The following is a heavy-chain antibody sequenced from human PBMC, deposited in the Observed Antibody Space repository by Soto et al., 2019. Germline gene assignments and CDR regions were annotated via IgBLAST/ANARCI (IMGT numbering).Heavy chain of an antibody. D-gene: IGHD3-22*01. CDR3: AREPQYYYDSSGYYSGGFDP. Sequence: SETVSLTCAVSGCSISSSNWCSWVRQPPGKGLEWIGEIYHSGSTNYNPSLKSRVTISVDKSKNQFSLKLSSVTAADTAVYYCAREPQYYYDSSGYYSGGFDPWGQGTLVTVSS. V-gene: IGHV4-4*02. CDR2: IYHSGST. J-gene: IGHJ5*02. CDR1: GCSISSSNW.